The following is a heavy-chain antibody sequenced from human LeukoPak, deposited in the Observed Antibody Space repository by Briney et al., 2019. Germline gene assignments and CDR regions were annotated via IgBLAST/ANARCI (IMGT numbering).Heavy chain of an antibody. V-gene: IGHV3-21*01. CDR1: GFTFSTYD. CDR3: ARAPTVLVGYCSSSSCQADY. D-gene: IGHD2-2*01. Sequence: GGSLRLSCAASGFTFSTYDMNWVRQAPGKGLEWVSSISSSSIYIYYADSVKGRFTIPRDNAENSLYLQMNSLRVEDTAVYYCARAPTVLVGYCSSSSCQADYWGQGTLVTVSS. CDR2: ISSSSIYI. J-gene: IGHJ4*02.